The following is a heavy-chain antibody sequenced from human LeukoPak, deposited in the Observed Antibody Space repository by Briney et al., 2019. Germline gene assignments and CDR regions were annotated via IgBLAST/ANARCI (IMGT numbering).Heavy chain of an antibody. Sequence: ASVKVSCKASGGTFSSYAISWVRQAPGQGLEWMGGIIPIFGTANYAQKFQGRVTITADESTSTAYMELSSLRSEDTAVYYCATLWFGELRNWFDPWGQGTLVTVSS. CDR1: GGTFSSYA. V-gene: IGHV1-69*13. J-gene: IGHJ5*02. CDR3: ATLWFGELRNWFDP. CDR2: IIPIFGTA. D-gene: IGHD3-10*01.